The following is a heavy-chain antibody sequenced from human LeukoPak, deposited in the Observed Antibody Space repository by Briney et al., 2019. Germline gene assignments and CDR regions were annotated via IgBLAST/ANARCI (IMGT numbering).Heavy chain of an antibody. J-gene: IGHJ4*02. V-gene: IGHV4-59*08. CDR2: IYYSGGT. D-gene: IGHD1-26*01. CDR1: GGSLSSYY. Sequence: SETLLLTCTVSGGSLSSYYWSWIRQPPGKGLGWIGYIYYSGGTNYNPSLKSRVTISVDTSKNQYSLKLSSMTAADTAVYYCARHSDGGGSYRRSFDYWGQGTLVTVSS. CDR3: ARHSDGGGSYRRSFDY.